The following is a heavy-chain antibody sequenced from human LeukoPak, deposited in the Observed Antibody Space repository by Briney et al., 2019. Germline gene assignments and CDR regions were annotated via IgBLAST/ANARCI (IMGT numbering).Heavy chain of an antibody. CDR3: ARETSGYDFDY. CDR2: INTNTGNP. Sequence: GASVKVFCKASGYTFTRYAMNWVRQAPGQGLEWMGWINTNTGNPTYAQGFTGRFVFSLDTSVNTAYLQIYSLKAEGTAVYYCARETSGYDFDYWGQGTLVTVSS. V-gene: IGHV7-4-1*01. CDR1: GYTFTRYA. D-gene: IGHD5-12*01. J-gene: IGHJ4*02.